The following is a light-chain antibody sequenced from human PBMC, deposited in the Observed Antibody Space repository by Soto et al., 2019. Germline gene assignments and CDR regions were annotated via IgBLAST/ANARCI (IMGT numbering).Light chain of an antibody. CDR1: SSNIGSNT. J-gene: IGLJ3*02. Sequence: QAVVTQAPSASGTPGQRVTISCSGSSSNIGSNTVTWYQQVPGTAPKLLIYSNDQRPSGVPGRFSGSKSGTSASLAIAGLQSEDEADYYCAAWDDSLNGWVFGGGTKVTVL. V-gene: IGLV1-44*01. CDR3: AAWDDSLNGWV. CDR2: SND.